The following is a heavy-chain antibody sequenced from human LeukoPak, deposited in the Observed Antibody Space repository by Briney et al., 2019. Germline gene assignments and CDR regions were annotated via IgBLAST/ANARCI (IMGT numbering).Heavy chain of an antibody. J-gene: IGHJ6*03. D-gene: IGHD5-18*01. Sequence: PGGSLRLSCSGSGFTFSTYGMTWVRQAPGKGLECVATITAGGGTTRYADSVKGRFTISRDNSKNTLYVQMNSLRAEDTAVYYCAKXXRDTEGPDYYYYYYMDVWGKGTTVTVSS. V-gene: IGHV3-23*01. CDR2: ITAGGGTT. CDR1: GFTFSTYG. CDR3: AKXXRDTEGPDYYYYYYMDV.